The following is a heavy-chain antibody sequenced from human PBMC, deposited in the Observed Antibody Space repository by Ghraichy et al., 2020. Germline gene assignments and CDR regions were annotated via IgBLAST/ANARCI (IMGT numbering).Heavy chain of an antibody. CDR1: GYTFTNYD. Sequence: ASVKVSCRASGYTFTNYDINWVRQAAGQGLEWMGYMNPNSGDTVYSPKFQGRVTVISDTSISTAYMELTSLRPDDTAIYYCARATGIAARGRYYFDYWGQGTLVTVSS. J-gene: IGHJ4*02. CDR2: MNPNSGDT. V-gene: IGHV1-8*03. CDR3: ARATGIAARGRYYFDY. D-gene: IGHD6-6*01.